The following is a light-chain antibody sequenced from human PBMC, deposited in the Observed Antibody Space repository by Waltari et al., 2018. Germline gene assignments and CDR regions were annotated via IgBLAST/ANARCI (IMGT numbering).Light chain of an antibody. Sequence: DLQMTQSPSSLSASVGARVTITCRASQSISNYLNWYQQKPGKAPNLLIYTTSTLHSGVPSRFSGSGSGTDFTLTISSLQPDDFATYYCQQAYNAPRTFGQGTRVEIK. CDR1: QSISNY. CDR2: TTS. J-gene: IGKJ1*01. CDR3: QQAYNAPRT. V-gene: IGKV1-39*01.